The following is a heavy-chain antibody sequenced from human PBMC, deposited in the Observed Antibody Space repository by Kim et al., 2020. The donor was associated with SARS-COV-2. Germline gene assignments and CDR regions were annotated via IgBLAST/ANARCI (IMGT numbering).Heavy chain of an antibody. V-gene: IGHV4-31*03. CDR2: IFYSGST. D-gene: IGHD3-10*01. CDR1: GGSISSGGYY. J-gene: IGHJ4*02. CDR3: ARGLLVRGVIQLDY. Sequence: SETLSLTCTVSGGSISSGGYYWSWIRQHPGKGLEWIGCIFYSGSTYYSPSLKSRVTISVDTSKNQFSLKLSSVTAADTAVYYCARGLLVRGVIQLDYWGQGTQVPVSS.